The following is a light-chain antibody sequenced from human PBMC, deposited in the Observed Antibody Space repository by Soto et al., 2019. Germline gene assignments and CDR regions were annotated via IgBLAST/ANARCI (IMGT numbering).Light chain of an antibody. CDR3: HQYNHWLTWT. CDR1: QSVSSK. J-gene: IGKJ1*01. V-gene: IGKV3-15*01. Sequence: EIVMTQSSATLSLSPGQRATLSCRASQSVSSKLAWYQQRPGQAPRLLIYSASTRATGIPARFSGSGSGTEFTLTISSLQSEDFAVYYCHQYNHWLTWTFGQGTKVEIK. CDR2: SAS.